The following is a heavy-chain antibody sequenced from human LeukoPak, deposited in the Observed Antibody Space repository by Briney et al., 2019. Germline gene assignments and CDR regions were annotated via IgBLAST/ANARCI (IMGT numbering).Heavy chain of an antibody. D-gene: IGHD6-19*01. CDR2: INSDGSST. Sequence: GGSLRLSCAASGFTFSSYWMHWVRQAPGKGLVWVSRINSDGSSTSYADSVKARFTISRDNAKNTLYLQMNSLRAEDTAVYYCARVAGRGYSSGWYRGFDYWGQGSLVTVFS. V-gene: IGHV3-74*01. J-gene: IGHJ4*02. CDR3: ARVAGRGYSSGWYRGFDY. CDR1: GFTFSSYW.